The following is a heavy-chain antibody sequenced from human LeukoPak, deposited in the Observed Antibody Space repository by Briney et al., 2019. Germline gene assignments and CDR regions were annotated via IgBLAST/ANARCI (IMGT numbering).Heavy chain of an antibody. Sequence: PGGSLRLSCAASGFTFSSTYMSWVRQAPGKGLEWVSVIYGGGTTYYADSVKGRFTISRDNSKNTLYLQMNSLRTEDTAVYYCTRDLYDYGSYWGQGTLVTVSS. J-gene: IGHJ4*02. CDR1: GFTFSSTY. CDR2: IYGGGTT. V-gene: IGHV3-66*01. CDR3: TRDLYDYGSY. D-gene: IGHD4/OR15-4a*01.